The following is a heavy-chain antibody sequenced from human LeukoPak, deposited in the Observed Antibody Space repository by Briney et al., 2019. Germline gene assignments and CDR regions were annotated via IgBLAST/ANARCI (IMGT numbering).Heavy chain of an antibody. CDR2: IIPIFGTA. V-gene: IGHV1-69*05. CDR3: ARAGPESPGGYSYGYDYYYYMDV. J-gene: IGHJ6*03. Sequence: GSSVKVSCKASGGTFSSYAISWVRQAPEQGLEWMGGIIPIFGTANYAQKFQGRVTMTRNTSISTAYMELSSLRSEDTAVYYCARAGPESPGGYSYGYDYYYYMDVWGKGTTVTVSS. D-gene: IGHD5-18*01. CDR1: GGTFSSYA.